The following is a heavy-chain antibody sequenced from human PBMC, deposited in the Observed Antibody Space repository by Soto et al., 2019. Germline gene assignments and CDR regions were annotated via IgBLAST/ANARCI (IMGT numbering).Heavy chain of an antibody. Sequence: SETLSLTCTVSGGSISSGDYYWSWIRQPPGKGLEWIGYIYYSGSTYYNPSLKSRVTISVDTSKNQFSLKLSSVTAADTAVYYGAGAGLWGHGFDYWGQGTLVTVSS. CDR1: GGSISSGDYY. CDR2: IYYSGST. CDR3: AGAGLWGHGFDY. V-gene: IGHV4-30-4*01. J-gene: IGHJ4*02. D-gene: IGHD1-26*01.